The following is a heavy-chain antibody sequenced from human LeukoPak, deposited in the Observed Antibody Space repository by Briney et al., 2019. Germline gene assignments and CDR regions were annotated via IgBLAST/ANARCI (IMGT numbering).Heavy chain of an antibody. CDR2: IYYSGST. CDR3: ARVTVGATFYYYYMDV. V-gene: IGHV4-31*03. Sequence: SQTLSLTCTVSGGSISSGGYYWSWIRQHPGKGLEWIGYIYYSGSTYYNPSLKSRVTISVDTSKNQFSLKLSSVTAADTAVYYCARVTVGATFYYYYMDVWGKGTTVTVSS. CDR1: GGSISSGGYY. J-gene: IGHJ6*03. D-gene: IGHD1-26*01.